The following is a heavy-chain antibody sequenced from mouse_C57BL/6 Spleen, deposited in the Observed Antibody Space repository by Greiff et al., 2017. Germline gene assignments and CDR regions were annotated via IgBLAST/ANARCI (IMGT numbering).Heavy chain of an antibody. Sequence: EVKLQESGPGLVKPSQSLSLTCSVTGYSITSGYYWNWIRQFPGNKLEWMGYISYDGSNNYNPSLKNRISITRDTSKNQFFLKLNSVTTEDTATYYCARENYDYDVAFDYWGQGTTLTVSS. D-gene: IGHD2-4*01. J-gene: IGHJ2*01. CDR2: ISYDGSN. CDR1: GYSITSGYY. CDR3: ARENYDYDVAFDY. V-gene: IGHV3-6*01.